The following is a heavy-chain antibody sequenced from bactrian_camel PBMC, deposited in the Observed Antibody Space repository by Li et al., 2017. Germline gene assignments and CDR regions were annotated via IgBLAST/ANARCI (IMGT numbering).Heavy chain of an antibody. D-gene: IGHD1*01. CDR2: IRTIGGST. J-gene: IGHJ4*01. CDR1: VWSAVAWSFC. CDR3: AARAGAYVLSLKSTDYAH. V-gene: IGHV3-3*01. Sequence: HVQLVESGGGAVRTGGSLTLSCSADVWSAVAWSFCIGWFRQAPGKEREGIAAIRTIGGSTGYADSIQGRFTISVDNAKNTAHLQMNSLKPEDTAMYYCAARAGAYVLSLKSTDYAHWGQGTQVTVS.